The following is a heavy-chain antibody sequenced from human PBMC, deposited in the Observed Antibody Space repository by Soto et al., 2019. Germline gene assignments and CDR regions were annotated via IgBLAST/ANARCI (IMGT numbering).Heavy chain of an antibody. CDR1: GASISSHY. V-gene: IGHV4-59*11. Sequence: QMQLQESGPRLVKPSETLSLTCSVSGASISSHYWSWIRQSPGKGLEWIGYIYYSGSTKYNPSLKSRVTISIDTSKNQFSLMLSSVTAADTAVYYCAIGLLISYNWFDPWGQGTLVTVSS. J-gene: IGHJ5*02. CDR3: AIGLLISYNWFDP. D-gene: IGHD3-10*01. CDR2: IYYSGST.